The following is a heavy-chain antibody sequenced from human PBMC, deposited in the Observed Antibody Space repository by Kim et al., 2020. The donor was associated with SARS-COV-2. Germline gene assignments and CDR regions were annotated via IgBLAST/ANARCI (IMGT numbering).Heavy chain of an antibody. V-gene: IGHV3-74*01. J-gene: IGHJ6*02. D-gene: IGHD3-10*01. CDR2: INSDGSST. Sequence: GGSLRLSCAASGFTFSSYWMHWVRQAPGKGLVWVSRINSDGSSTSYADSVKGRFTISRDNAKNTLYLQMNSLRAEDTAVYYCARDEGLLWFGELAPYGMDVWGQGTTVTVSS. CDR1: GFTFSSYW. CDR3: ARDEGLLWFGELAPYGMDV.